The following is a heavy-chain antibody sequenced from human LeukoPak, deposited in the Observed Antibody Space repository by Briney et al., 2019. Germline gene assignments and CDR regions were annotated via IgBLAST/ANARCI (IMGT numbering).Heavy chain of an antibody. V-gene: IGHV4-59*01. CDR2: IYYSGST. J-gene: IGHJ5*02. CDR3: AKAPPWFDP. Sequence: SETLSLTCTVSGGSISSYYWSWIRQPPGKGLEWIGYIYYSGSTNYNPSLKSRFTISVDTSKNQFSLKLSSVTAADTAVYYCAKAPPWFDPWGQGTLVTVSS. CDR1: GGSISSYY.